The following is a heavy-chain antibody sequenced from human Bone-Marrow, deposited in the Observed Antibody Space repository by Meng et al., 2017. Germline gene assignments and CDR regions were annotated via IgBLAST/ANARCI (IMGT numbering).Heavy chain of an antibody. J-gene: IGHJ4*02. Sequence: QVQLQVSGPGLVKPSQTLSLTSTVSNDSIRSGDYYWSWIRQPPGKGLEWIGFIYYSGTTYYNPSLKSRVTISVDTSKNQFSLNLSSVTAADTAVYYCARGRGGYGDISYWGQGTLVTVSS. CDR3: ARGRGGYGDISY. D-gene: IGHD4-17*01. CDR1: NDSIRSGDYY. V-gene: IGHV4-30-4*01. CDR2: IYYSGTT.